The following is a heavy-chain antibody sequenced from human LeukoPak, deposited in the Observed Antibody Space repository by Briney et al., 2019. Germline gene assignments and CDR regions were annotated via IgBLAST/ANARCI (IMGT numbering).Heavy chain of an antibody. CDR2: ISGSGGTT. Sequence: GGSLRLSCAASGFTFSNYAMSWVRQAPGKGLDWVSDISGSGGTTYYGDSVKGRFTISRDNAKNTVYLQMSSLRAEDTAVYYCTRDYSYAPDYWGQGTLVTVSS. J-gene: IGHJ4*02. CDR1: GFTFSNYA. V-gene: IGHV3-23*01. D-gene: IGHD3-16*01. CDR3: TRDYSYAPDY.